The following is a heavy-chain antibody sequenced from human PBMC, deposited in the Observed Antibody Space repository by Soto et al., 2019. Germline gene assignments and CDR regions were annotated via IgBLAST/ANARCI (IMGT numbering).Heavy chain of an antibody. Sequence: PSETLSLTCTVSGGSISSSSYYWGWIRQPPGKGLEWIGSIYYSGSTYYNPSLKSRVTISVDTSKNQFSLKLSSVTAADTAVYYCARGRLLYYYYSYMDVWGKGTTVTVSS. D-gene: IGHD1-26*01. CDR1: GGSISSSSYY. CDR3: ARGRLLYYYYSYMDV. V-gene: IGHV4-39*01. J-gene: IGHJ6*03. CDR2: IYYSGST.